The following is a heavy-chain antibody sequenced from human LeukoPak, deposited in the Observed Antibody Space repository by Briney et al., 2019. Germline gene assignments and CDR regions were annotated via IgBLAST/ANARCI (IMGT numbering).Heavy chain of an antibody. D-gene: IGHD3-10*01. V-gene: IGHV3-9*01. CDR2: ITWNSHTV. CDR3: AKGGGGLVAYNWFDS. Sequence: LRLSCAASGFTFDDYAMHWVWQAPGKGLEWVSGITWNSHTVDYGDSMKGRFTMSRDNARNSVYLQMSSLRPEDTAFYYCAKGGGGLVAYNWFDSWGQGTLVTVSS. CDR1: GFTFDDYA. J-gene: IGHJ5*01.